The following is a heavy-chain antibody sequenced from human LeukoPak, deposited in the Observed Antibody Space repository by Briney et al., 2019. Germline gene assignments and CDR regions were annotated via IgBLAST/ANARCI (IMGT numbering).Heavy chain of an antibody. CDR3: ARDYSSGWYIGYYFDY. V-gene: IGHV4-4*07. J-gene: IGHJ4*02. D-gene: IGHD6-19*01. CDR1: GASISSYY. CDR2: IYTSGRT. Sequence: SETLSLTCTVSGASISSYYWSWIRQPAGKGLEWIGRIYTSGRTNYNPSLTSRATMSVGTSKNQFSLKLSSVSAADTAVYYCARDYSSGWYIGYYFDYWGQGTLVTVSS.